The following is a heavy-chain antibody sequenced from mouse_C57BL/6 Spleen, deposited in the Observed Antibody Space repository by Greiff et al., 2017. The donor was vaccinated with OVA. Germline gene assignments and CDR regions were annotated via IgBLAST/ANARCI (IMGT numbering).Heavy chain of an antibody. J-gene: IGHJ1*03. CDR2: INPGSGGT. V-gene: IGHV1-54*01. D-gene: IGHD4-1*01. CDR1: GYAFTNYL. Sequence: QVQLQQSGAELVRPGTSVKVSCKASGYAFTNYLIEWVKQRPGQGLEWIGVINPGSGGTNYNEKFKGKATLTADKSSSTAYMQLSSLTSEDSAVYFCARALTGTGWYFDVWGTGTTVTVSS. CDR3: ARALTGTGWYFDV.